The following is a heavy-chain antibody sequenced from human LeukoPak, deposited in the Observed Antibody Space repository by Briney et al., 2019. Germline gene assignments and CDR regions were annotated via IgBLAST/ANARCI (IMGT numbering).Heavy chain of an antibody. V-gene: IGHV3-9*01. J-gene: IGHJ4*02. D-gene: IGHD3-22*01. CDR3: AKEGALNYYDSSGYFPNYFDY. Sequence: GRSLRLSCAASGFTFDDYAMHWVRQAPGKGPEWVSGISWNSGSIGYADSVKGRFTISRDNAKNSLYLQMNSLRAEDTALYYCAKEGALNYYDSSGYFPNYFDYWGQGTLVTVSS. CDR1: GFTFDDYA. CDR2: ISWNSGSI.